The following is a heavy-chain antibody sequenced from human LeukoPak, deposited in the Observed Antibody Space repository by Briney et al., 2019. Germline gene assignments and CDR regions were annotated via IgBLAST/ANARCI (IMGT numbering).Heavy chain of an antibody. CDR3: ARVNGAYCSTTSCPSSHFDY. D-gene: IGHD2-2*01. CDR1: GLIFNSYA. Sequence: GGSLRLSCAASGLIFNSYAMHWVRQAPGMGLEWVAVISYDALNKYYADSVKGRFTISRDNSKNTLYLQMNGLRAEDTAVYYCARVNGAYCSTTSCPSSHFDYWGQGTLVTVSS. V-gene: IGHV3-30-3*01. J-gene: IGHJ4*02. CDR2: ISYDALNK.